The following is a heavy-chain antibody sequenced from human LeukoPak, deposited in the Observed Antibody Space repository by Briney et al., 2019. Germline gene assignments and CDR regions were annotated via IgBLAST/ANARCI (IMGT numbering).Heavy chain of an antibody. CDR1: GYTFTSYY. Sequence: ASVNVSCKASGYTFTSYYMHWVRQAPGQGLEWMGIINPSGGSTSYAQKFQGRVTMTRDMSTSTVYMELSSLRSEDTAVYYCARDLSGSYLFDYWGQGTLVTVSS. J-gene: IGHJ4*02. CDR3: ARDLSGSYLFDY. CDR2: INPSGGST. V-gene: IGHV1-46*01. D-gene: IGHD1-26*01.